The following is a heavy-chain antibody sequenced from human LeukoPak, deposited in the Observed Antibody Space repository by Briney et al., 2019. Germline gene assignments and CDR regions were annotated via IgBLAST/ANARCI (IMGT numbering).Heavy chain of an antibody. CDR2: TSYDGSNK. V-gene: IGHV3-30-3*01. J-gene: IGHJ4*02. D-gene: IGHD3-22*01. Sequence: GRSLRLSCAASGFTFSSYAMHWVRQAPGKGLEWVAVTSYDGSNKYYADSVKGRFTISRDNSKNTLYLQMNSLRAEDTAVYYCARDRGDSSGYYYGILDYWGQGTLVTVSS. CDR3: ARDRGDSSGYYYGILDY. CDR1: GFTFSSYA.